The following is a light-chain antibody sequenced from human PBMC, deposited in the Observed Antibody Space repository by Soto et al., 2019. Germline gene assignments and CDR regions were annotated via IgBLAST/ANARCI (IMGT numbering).Light chain of an antibody. CDR3: SSYAGSNIWV. Sequence: QSVLTQPPSASGSPGQSVTISCTGTTIDVGRYNYVSWYQQHPGKAPKVIISDVSERPSGVPDRFSGSNSGNTASLTVSGLPAEDEADYYCSSYAGSNIWVFGGGTKLTVL. V-gene: IGLV2-8*01. CDR1: TIDVGRYNY. J-gene: IGLJ3*02. CDR2: DVS.